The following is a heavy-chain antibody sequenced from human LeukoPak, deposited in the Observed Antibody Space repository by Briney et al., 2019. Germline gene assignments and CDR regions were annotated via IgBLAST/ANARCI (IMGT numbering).Heavy chain of an antibody. V-gene: IGHV1-46*01. Sequence: ASVKVSCKASGYTFTSYHMHWVRQAPGQGLEWMGIINPSGGTTNYAQKFRGRVTMTRDISTSTVYMELSSLRSEDAAVYYCARAHDSSGFQAYWGHGTLVTVSS. D-gene: IGHD3-22*01. CDR2: INPSGGTT. J-gene: IGHJ4*01. CDR3: ARAHDSSGFQAY. CDR1: GYTFTSYH.